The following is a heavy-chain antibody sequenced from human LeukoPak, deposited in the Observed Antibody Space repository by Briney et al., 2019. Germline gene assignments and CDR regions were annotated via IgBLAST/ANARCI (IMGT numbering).Heavy chain of an antibody. CDR2: INPSGGST. Sequence: GASVKVSCKASGYTFTSYYMHWVRQAPGQGLEWMGIINPSGGSTSYAQKFQGRVTMTRDTSTSTVYMELSSLRSEDTAVYYCARARGPGGYCGSTSCWGYFQHWGQGTLVTVSS. V-gene: IGHV1-46*01. CDR1: GYTFTSYY. CDR3: ARARGPGGYCGSTSCWGYFQH. J-gene: IGHJ1*01. D-gene: IGHD2-2*01.